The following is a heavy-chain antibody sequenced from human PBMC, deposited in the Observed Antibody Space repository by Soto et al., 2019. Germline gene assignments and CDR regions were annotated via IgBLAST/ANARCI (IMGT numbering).Heavy chain of an antibody. CDR2: ISSSSSYI. J-gene: IGHJ4*02. Sequence: GGSLRLSCAASGFTFSSYSMNWVRRAPGKGLEWVSSISSSSSYIYYADSVKGRFTISRDNAKNSLYLQTNSLRAEDTAVYYCARDLGHYDSSGYYYRGRAGYYFDYWGQGTLVTVSS. CDR3: ARDLGHYDSSGYYYRGRAGYYFDY. CDR1: GFTFSSYS. V-gene: IGHV3-21*01. D-gene: IGHD3-22*01.